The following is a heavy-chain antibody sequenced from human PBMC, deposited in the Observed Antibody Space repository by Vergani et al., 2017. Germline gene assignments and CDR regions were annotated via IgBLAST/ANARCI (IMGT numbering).Heavy chain of an antibody. CDR3: ARVTHSSGWYGVDY. J-gene: IGHJ4*02. CDR2: ISSSSSYI. Sequence: VQLQQWGAGLLKPSETLSLTCAVYGGSFSGYYWSWIRQPPGKGLEWVSSISSSSSYIYYADSVKGRFTISRDNAKNSLYLQMNSLRAEDTAVYYWARVTHSSGWYGVDYWGQGTLVTVSS. V-gene: IGHV3-21*01. CDR1: GGSFSGYY. D-gene: IGHD6-19*01.